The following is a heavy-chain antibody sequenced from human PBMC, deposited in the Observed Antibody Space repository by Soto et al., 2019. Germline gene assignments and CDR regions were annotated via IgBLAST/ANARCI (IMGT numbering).Heavy chain of an antibody. D-gene: IGHD4-17*01. CDR2: IRSKANSYAT. CDR3: TRRSYGDYVYWYFDL. J-gene: IGHJ2*01. Sequence: GGSLRLSCAASGFTFSGSAMHWVRQASWKGLEWVGRIRSKANSYATAYAASVKGRFTISRDDSKNTAYLQMNSLKTEDTAVYYCTRRSYGDYVYWYFDLWGRGTLVTVS. V-gene: IGHV3-73*01. CDR1: GFTFSGSA.